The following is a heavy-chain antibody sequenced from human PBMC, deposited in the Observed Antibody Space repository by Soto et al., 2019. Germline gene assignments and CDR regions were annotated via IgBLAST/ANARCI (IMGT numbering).Heavy chain of an antibody. J-gene: IGHJ4*02. Sequence: QVQLQESGPGLVKPSGTLSLTCAVSGGSISSSNWWSWVRQPPGKGLEWIGEIYHSGSTNYNPSRKSRVTISVDKSTNQFSLKLSSVTAADTAVYYCARSLLTQHYGSGSANYWGQGTLVTVSS. CDR1: GGSISSSNW. V-gene: IGHV4-4*02. CDR3: ARSLLTQHYGSGSANY. CDR2: IYHSGST. D-gene: IGHD3-10*01.